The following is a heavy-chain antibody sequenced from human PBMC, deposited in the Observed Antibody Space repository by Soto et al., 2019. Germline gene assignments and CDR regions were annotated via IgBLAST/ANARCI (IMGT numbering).Heavy chain of an antibody. V-gene: IGHV1-3*01. CDR2: INAGNGNT. CDR3: ARWGYCSGGSCYSRSWFDP. D-gene: IGHD2-15*01. J-gene: IGHJ5*02. Sequence: ASVKVSCKASGYTFTSYAMHWVRQAPGQRLERMGWINAGNGNTKYSQKFQGRVTITRDTSASTAYMELSSLRSEDTAVYYCARWGYCSGGSCYSRSWFDPWGQGTLVTVSS. CDR1: GYTFTSYA.